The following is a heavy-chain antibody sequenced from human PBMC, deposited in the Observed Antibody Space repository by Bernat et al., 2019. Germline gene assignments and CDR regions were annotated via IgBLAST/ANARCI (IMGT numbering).Heavy chain of an antibody. J-gene: IGHJ4*02. CDR3: AKERWLQLYYFDY. CDR1: GFTFSSYG. Sequence: QVQLVESGGGVVQPGRSLRLSCAASGFTFSSYGMHWVRQAPGKGLEWVAVISYDGSNKYYADSVKGGFTISRDNSKNTLYLQMNSLRAEDTAVYYCAKERWLQLYYFDYWGQGTLVTVSS. CDR2: ISYDGSNK. D-gene: IGHD5-24*01. V-gene: IGHV3-30*18.